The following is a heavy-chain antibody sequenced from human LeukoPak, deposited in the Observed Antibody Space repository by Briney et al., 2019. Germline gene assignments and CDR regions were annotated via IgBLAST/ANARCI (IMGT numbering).Heavy chain of an antibody. CDR2: IKPVGSEK. V-gene: IGHV3-7*04. Sequence: GGTLRLSCAASGFIFSSHRMNWIRQAPGKGLEWVANIKPVGSEKYYVDSVKGRFTISRDNAKNSLYLQMSSLRAEDTAVYYCVRAAVAGRVTDHWGQGTPVTVSS. CDR3: VRAAVAGRVTDH. D-gene: IGHD6-19*01. J-gene: IGHJ4*02. CDR1: GFIFSSHR.